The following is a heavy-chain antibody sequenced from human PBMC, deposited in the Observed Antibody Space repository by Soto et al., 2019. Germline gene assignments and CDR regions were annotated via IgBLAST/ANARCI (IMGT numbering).Heavy chain of an antibody. D-gene: IGHD2-2*02. V-gene: IGHV1-18*04. CDR2: ISTYNSRT. Sequence: QAQLVQSGAEVKKPGASVKISCEASGYTFTRHGISWVRQAPGQGLEWLGWISTYNSRTHYAQKVQGRVTMTTDTSTSTAYLDLRSLTFDDTAVYYCARARYCASPSCYKHYYYGMDTWGQGTTVTVSS. CDR1: GYTFTRHG. CDR3: ARARYCASPSCYKHYYYGMDT. J-gene: IGHJ6*02.